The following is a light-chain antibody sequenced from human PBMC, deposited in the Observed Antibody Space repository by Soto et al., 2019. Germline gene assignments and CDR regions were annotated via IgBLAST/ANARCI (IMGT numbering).Light chain of an antibody. J-gene: IGLJ2*01. CDR2: DNN. CDR1: SSNIGNNY. CDR3: GTWDSGLSAEV. V-gene: IGLV1-51*01. Sequence: QSVLTQPPSVSAAPGQKVTISCSGSSSNIGNNYVSWYQHLPGTAPKLLIYDNNKRPSGIPDRFSGSKSGTSATLGITGLQTGDEADYYCGTWDSGLSAEVFGGGTKLTV.